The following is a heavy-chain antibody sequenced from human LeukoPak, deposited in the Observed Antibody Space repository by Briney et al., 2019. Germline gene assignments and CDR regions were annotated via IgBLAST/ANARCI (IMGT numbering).Heavy chain of an antibody. CDR2: ISNYGSDK. CDR1: GFTFSSYG. CDR3: AKNSGSKYCSGGSCHGVDY. Sequence: PGGSLRLSCAASGFTFSSYGMHWVRQAPGKGLEWVAVISNYGSDKYYADSVKGRFTISRDNSKNTLYLQMNSLRAEDTAVYYCAKNSGSKYCSGGSCHGVDYWGQGTLVTVSS. J-gene: IGHJ4*02. D-gene: IGHD2-15*01. V-gene: IGHV3-30*18.